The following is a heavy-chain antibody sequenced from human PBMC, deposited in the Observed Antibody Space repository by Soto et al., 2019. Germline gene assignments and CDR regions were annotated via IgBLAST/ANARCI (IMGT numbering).Heavy chain of an antibody. D-gene: IGHD3-10*01. Sequence: QVQLQESGPGLVKPSETLSLTCTVSGGSISSYYWSWIRQSPERGLEWIGYIYYTGRTNYNPSLQGRVTISVDTSKNQFPLRLNSVTAADTAVYYCAREVGGETPYFDYWGQGTLVTVSS. CDR3: AREVGGETPYFDY. V-gene: IGHV4-59*01. CDR1: GGSISSYY. CDR2: IYYTGRT. J-gene: IGHJ4*02.